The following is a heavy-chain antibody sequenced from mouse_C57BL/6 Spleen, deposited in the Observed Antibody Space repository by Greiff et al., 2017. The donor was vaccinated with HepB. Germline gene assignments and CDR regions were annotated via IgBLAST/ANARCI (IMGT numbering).Heavy chain of an antibody. CDR2: INPNYGTT. Sequence: EVQLQQSGPELVKPGASVKISCKASGYSFTDYNMNWVKQSNGKSLEWIGVINPNYGTTSYNQKFKGKATLTVDQSSSTAYMQLNSLTCADSAVYSCVRDGSSCPAWFAYWGQGTLVTVSA. V-gene: IGHV1-39*01. J-gene: IGHJ3*01. CDR1: GYSFTDYN. CDR3: VRDGSSCPAWFAY. D-gene: IGHD1-1*01.